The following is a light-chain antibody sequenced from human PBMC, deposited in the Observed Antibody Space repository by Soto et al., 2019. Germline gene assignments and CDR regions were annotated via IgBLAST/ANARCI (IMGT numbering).Light chain of an antibody. CDR2: GAS. Sequence: EIVLTQSPGTRSLSPGERSSLSCMASQSVSSNYLAWFQQKPGQAPRLLISGASNRASDIPDRFSGSGSWTDFTLTISRLEPEDFALYYCLQYGSSPHTFGQGTRLENK. V-gene: IGKV3-20*01. CDR3: LQYGSSPHT. J-gene: IGKJ5*01. CDR1: QSVSSNY.